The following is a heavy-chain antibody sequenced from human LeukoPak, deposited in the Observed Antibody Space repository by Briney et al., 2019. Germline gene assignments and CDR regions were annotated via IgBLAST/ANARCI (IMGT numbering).Heavy chain of an antibody. J-gene: IGHJ4*02. CDR2: ISSSSSYI. V-gene: IGHV3-21*01. CDR3: ARDPFITIFGVVTHFDY. CDR1: GFTVSSNY. Sequence: GGSLRLSCAASGFTVSSNYMSWVRQAPGKGLEWVSSISSSSSYIYYADSVKGRFTISRDNAKNSLYLQMNSLRAEDTAVYYCARDPFITIFGVVTHFDYWGQGTLVTVSS. D-gene: IGHD3-3*01.